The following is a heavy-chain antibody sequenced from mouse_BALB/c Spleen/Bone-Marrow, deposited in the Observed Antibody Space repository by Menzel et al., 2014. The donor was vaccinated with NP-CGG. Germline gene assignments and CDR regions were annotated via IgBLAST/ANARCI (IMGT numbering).Heavy chain of an antibody. Sequence: VQLQQSGAELVKPGASVKFSCTASGFNIKDTYMHWVKQRPEQGLEWIGRIDPSTGNTNYNPKFQGKATITADTSSNSAYLQSSSLTSEDTAFYYCDRYRLGTYIDYWGQGTTLTVSS. J-gene: IGHJ2*01. CDR1: GFNIKDTY. CDR2: IDPSTGNT. CDR3: DRYRLGTYIDY. V-gene: IGHV14-3*02. D-gene: IGHD2-14*01.